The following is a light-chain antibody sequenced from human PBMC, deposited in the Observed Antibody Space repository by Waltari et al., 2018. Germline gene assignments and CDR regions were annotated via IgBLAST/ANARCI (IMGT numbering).Light chain of an antibody. CDR1: SSNIGAGYD. J-gene: IGLJ3*02. Sequence: QSVLTQPPSVSGAPGQRVTISCTGSSSNIGAGYDVHWYQPLPGTVPKLLIDGNNNRPSGVPDRFSGSKSGTSASLAITGLQAEDEADYYCQSYDRSLSGWVFGGGTKLTVL. V-gene: IGLV1-40*01. CDR3: QSYDRSLSGWV. CDR2: GNN.